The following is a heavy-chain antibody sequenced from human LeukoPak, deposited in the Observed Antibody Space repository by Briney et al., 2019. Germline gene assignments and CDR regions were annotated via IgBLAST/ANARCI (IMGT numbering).Heavy chain of an antibody. CDR1: GSTFTNYW. CDR3: ARARYCSSTSCPSPYYYYYMDV. D-gene: IGHD2-2*01. J-gene: IGHJ6*03. V-gene: IGHV5-51*01. Sequence: GESLQISCQGSGSTFTNYWIGWVRQVPGKGLEWMGIIYPGDSDTRYSPSFQGQVTISAYKSISTAYLQWSSLKASDTAMYYCARARYCSSTSCPSPYYYYYMDVWGKGTTVTVSS. CDR2: IYPGDSDT.